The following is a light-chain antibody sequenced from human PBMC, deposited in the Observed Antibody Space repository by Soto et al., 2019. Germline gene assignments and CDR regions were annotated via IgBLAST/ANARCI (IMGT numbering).Light chain of an antibody. J-gene: IGKJ1*01. CDR3: QRYNSNSRT. CDR2: DAS. Sequence: DIQMTQSPSTLSASVGDRVTITCRASQNVNSWVAWYQQKPGKAPKFLIYDASNLESGVPSRFSGRGSGREFTLTISSLQPDDFATYYCQRYNSNSRTFGQGTRV. CDR1: QNVNSW. V-gene: IGKV1-5*01.